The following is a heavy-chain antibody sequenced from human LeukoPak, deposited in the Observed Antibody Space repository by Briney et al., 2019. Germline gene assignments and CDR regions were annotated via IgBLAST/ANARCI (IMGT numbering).Heavy chain of an antibody. Sequence: ASVKVSCKASRGTFSSYAISWVRQAPGQGLEWMGGIIPTFGTANYAQKFQGRVTITADESTSTAYMELSSLRSEDTAVYYCARDTYGDYSEFDYWGQGTLVTVSS. CDR3: ARDTYGDYSEFDY. V-gene: IGHV1-69*13. J-gene: IGHJ4*02. D-gene: IGHD4-17*01. CDR1: RGTFSSYA. CDR2: IIPTFGTA.